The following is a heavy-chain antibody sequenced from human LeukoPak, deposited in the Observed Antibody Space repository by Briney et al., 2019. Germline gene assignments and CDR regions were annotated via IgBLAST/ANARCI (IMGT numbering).Heavy chain of an antibody. Sequence: PGGSLRLSCVASGFTFSNLAMGWVRQAPGKGLEWVSVIYIGGSTDYADSVKGRFTMSRDNSKNTVYLQMNSLRAEDTAVYYCARIPSGWSYYFDYWGQGTLVTVSS. CDR1: GFTFSNLA. CDR2: IYIGGST. V-gene: IGHV3-66*01. D-gene: IGHD6-19*01. J-gene: IGHJ4*02. CDR3: ARIPSGWSYYFDY.